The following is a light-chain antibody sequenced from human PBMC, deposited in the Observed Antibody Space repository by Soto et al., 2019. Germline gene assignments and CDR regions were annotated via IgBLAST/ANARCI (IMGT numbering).Light chain of an antibody. Sequence: DIVMTQSSLSWPVTPGEAASISCRSSQSLFSSEDGNTYLDGYPQKPAQSPQLLIHTLSYRASGSPDRLCGSGSDAEFTLKISRVESEDVGVYYCMLRIKFPYTFGQGTRLEI. CDR2: TLS. V-gene: IGKV2-40*01. CDR1: QSLFSSEDGNTY. J-gene: IGKJ2*01. CDR3: MLRIKFPYT.